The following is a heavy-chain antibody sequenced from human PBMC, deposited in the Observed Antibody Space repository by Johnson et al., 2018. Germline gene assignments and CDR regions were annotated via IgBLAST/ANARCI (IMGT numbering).Heavy chain of an antibody. J-gene: IGHJ6*02. V-gene: IGHV3-9*01. CDR2: ISWNSGSI. CDR3: AKDIGLHVPGTTGSGCAPPRHAAHYYYYGMDV. CDR1: GFTFDDYA. D-gene: IGHD1/OR15-1a*01. Sequence: VQLVQSGGGLVQPGRSLRLSCAASGFTFDDYAMHWVRQAPGKGLEWVSGISWNSGSIGYADSVKGRFTISRDNAKTSLYLQMNSLRSEDKALYYCAKDIGLHVPGTTGSGCAPPRHAAHYYYYGMDVWGQGTTVTVSS.